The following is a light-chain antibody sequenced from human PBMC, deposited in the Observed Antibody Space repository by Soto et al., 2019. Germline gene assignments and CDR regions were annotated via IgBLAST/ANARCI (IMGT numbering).Light chain of an antibody. J-gene: IGKJ1*01. V-gene: IGKV4-1*01. Sequence: DIVMTQSPDSLAVSLGERATINCKSSQSVLYSSNNKNYLTWYQQKPGQPPKLLIYWASTRESGVPDRFIGSGSGTDFTLTISSLQAEDVAVYYCQQCYSDPWTFGQGTKVEIK. CDR2: WAS. CDR1: QSVLYSSNNKNY. CDR3: QQCYSDPWT.